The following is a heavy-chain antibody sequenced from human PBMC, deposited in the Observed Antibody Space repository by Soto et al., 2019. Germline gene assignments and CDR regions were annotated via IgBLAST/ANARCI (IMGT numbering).Heavy chain of an antibody. Sequence: QVQLVQSGAEVKKPGSSVKVSCKASGRTCSSYAISWVRQAPGQGLEWMGGLIPISDTTNYAQKFQGRVTTPADESTSTAYMELSSLRSEDTAVYYCARSQGSSTSLEIYYYYYYGMDVWGQGTTVTVAS. J-gene: IGHJ6*02. CDR2: LIPISDTT. CDR1: GRTCSSYA. V-gene: IGHV1-69*01. D-gene: IGHD2-2*01. CDR3: ARSQGSSTSLEIYYYYYYGMDV.